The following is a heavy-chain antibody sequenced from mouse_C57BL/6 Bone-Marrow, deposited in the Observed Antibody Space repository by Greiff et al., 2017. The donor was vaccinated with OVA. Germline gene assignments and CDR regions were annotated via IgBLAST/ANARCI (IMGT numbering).Heavy chain of an antibody. V-gene: IGHV1-54*01. D-gene: IGHD1-1*02. CDR1: GYAFTNYL. CDR2: INPGSGGT. CDR3: ARGGFYAMAS. J-gene: IGHJ4*01. Sequence: QVQLKESGAELVRPGTSVKVSCKASGYAFTNYLIEWVKQRPGQGLEWIGVINPGSGGTNYNEKFKGKATLTADKSSSTAYMQLSSLTSEYSAVSFCARGGFYAMASWGQGTSVPVSS.